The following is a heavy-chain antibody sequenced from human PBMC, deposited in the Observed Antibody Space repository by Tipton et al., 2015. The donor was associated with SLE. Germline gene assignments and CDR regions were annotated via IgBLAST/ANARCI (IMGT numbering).Heavy chain of an antibody. CDR2: IYHSGST. J-gene: IGHJ5*02. Sequence: TLSLTCTVSGYSISSGYYWGWIRQPPGKGLEWIGSIYHSGSTYYNSSLRSRVTISVDTSENQFSLKLSSVTAADTAVYYCARGQDIVVVVAPGWFDPWGQGTLVTVSS. CDR1: GYSISSGYY. CDR3: ARGQDIVVVVAPGWFDP. V-gene: IGHV4-38-2*02. D-gene: IGHD2-15*01.